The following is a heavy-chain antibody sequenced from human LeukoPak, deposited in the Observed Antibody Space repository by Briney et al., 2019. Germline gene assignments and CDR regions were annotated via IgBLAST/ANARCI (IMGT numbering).Heavy chain of an antibody. V-gene: IGHV3-23*01. CDR1: GFTFSSYA. D-gene: IGHD3-22*01. CDR2: ISGSGGST. Sequence: GGSLRLSCAASGFTFSSYAMTWVRQAPGKGLEWVSAISGSGGSTYYADSVKGRFTISRDNSKNTLYLRMNSLRAEDTAVYYCAKGADFDSSGYYSSRPAGMDVWGQGTMVTVSS. CDR3: AKGADFDSSGYYSSRPAGMDV. J-gene: IGHJ6*02.